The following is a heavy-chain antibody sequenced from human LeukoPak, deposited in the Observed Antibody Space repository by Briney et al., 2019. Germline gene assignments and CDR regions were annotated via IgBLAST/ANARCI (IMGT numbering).Heavy chain of an antibody. CDR2: ISAYNGNT. J-gene: IGHJ3*02. CDR1: GYTFTSYG. D-gene: IGHD1-26*01. V-gene: IGHV1-18*01. CDR3: ARVSSSYSGAFDI. Sequence: ASVKVSCKASGYTFTSYGISWVRQAPGQGLEWMGWISAYNGNTNYAQRLQGRVTMTTDTSTSTVFMELGSLRSDDTAVYHCARVSSSYSGAFDIWGQGTMVTVSS.